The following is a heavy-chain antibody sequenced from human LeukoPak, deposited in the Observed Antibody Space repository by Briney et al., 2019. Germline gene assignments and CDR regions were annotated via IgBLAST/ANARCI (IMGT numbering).Heavy chain of an antibody. J-gene: IGHJ4*02. CDR2: ISSSSSYI. CDR3: ARAVDTAMETGFY. CDR1: GFTFSSYS. Sequence: PGGSLRLSCAASGFTFSSYSMNWVRQAPGKGLEWVSSISSSSSYIYYADSVKGRFTISRDNAKNSLYLQMNSLRAEDTAVYYCARAVDTAMETGFYWGQGTLVTVSS. D-gene: IGHD5-18*01. V-gene: IGHV3-21*01.